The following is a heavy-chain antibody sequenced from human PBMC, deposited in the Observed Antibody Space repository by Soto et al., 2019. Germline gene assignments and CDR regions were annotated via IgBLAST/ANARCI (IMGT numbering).Heavy chain of an antibody. V-gene: IGHV3-30*03. CDR1: GFTFSNYG. D-gene: IGHD4-17*01. CDR2: ISYDGSKK. CDR3: ATDRGIEYGDYWYYFEY. J-gene: IGHJ4*02. Sequence: QVQLVESGGGVVQPGRSLRLSCAASGFTFSNYGMHWVRQAPGKGLEWVAVISYDGSKKYYADSVKGRFTISRDNSKNTQYLQMNSLIAEDTAVYYCATDRGIEYGDYWYYFEYWGQGTLVTVSS.